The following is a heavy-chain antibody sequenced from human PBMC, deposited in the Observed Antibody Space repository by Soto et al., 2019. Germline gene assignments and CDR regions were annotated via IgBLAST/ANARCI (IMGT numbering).Heavy chain of an antibody. V-gene: IGHV3-13*04. CDR1: GFTFSSYD. D-gene: IGHD3-22*01. CDR3: ARAIGPTLFDY. Sequence: EVQLVESGGGLVQPGGSLRLSCSASGFTFSSYDMYWVRQVPGKGLEWVSAIGTAGDTNYAGSVKGRFTISRENAKNSLYLQMNSLRAGDTAIYFCARAIGPTLFDYWGQGTLVTVSS. CDR2: IGTAGDT. J-gene: IGHJ4*02.